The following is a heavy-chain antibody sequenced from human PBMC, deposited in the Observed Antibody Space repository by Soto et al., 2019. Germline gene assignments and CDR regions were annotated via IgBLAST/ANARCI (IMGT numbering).Heavy chain of an antibody. CDR1: GFTFSSYG. CDR3: ANDRGGRYYYCYYGKDV. CDR2: ISYDGSNK. J-gene: IGHJ6*02. D-gene: IGHD3-10*01. Sequence: PGGSLRLSCAASGFTFSSYGMHWVRQAPGKGLGWVAVISYDGSNKYYADSVQGRSTISRDNSKNTLYLQMTSPRAEATAVYYCANDRGGRYYYCYYGKDVWGQGTTVTVSS. V-gene: IGHV3-30*18.